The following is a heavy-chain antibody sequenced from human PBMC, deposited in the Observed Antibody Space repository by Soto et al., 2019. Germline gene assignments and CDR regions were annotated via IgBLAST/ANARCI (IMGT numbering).Heavy chain of an antibody. J-gene: IGHJ4*02. CDR1: GFTFSSYG. D-gene: IGHD3-3*01. V-gene: IGHV3-30*03. CDR3: AQGLGTYDFWSGYYPNY. CDR2: ISYDGSNK. Sequence: GGSLRLSCAASGFTFSSYGMHWVRQAPGKGLEWVAVISYDGSNKYYADSVKGRFTISRDNSKNTLYLQMNSLRAEDTAVYYCAQGLGTYDFWSGYYPNYWGQGTLVTVSS.